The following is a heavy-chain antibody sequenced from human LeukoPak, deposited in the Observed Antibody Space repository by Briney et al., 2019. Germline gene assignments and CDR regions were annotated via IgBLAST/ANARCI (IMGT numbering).Heavy chain of an antibody. CDR1: GFIFSNHA. J-gene: IGHJ4*02. V-gene: IGHV3-23*01. Sequence: GGSLRLSCTASGFIFSNHAMSWVRQAPGKGLEWVSTTNGGGSSTAYADSVRGRFAISRDNSKNTVYLQMNSLRAEDTAIYYCAKVYHDSGCLIDYWGQGTLVTVSS. D-gene: IGHD6-19*01. CDR2: TNGGGSST. CDR3: AKVYHDSGCLIDY.